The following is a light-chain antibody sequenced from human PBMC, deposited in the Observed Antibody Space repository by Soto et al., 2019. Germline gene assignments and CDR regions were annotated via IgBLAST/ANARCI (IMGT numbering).Light chain of an antibody. J-gene: IGKJ1*01. CDR3: QQYNSYPCT. CDR1: QSIDSW. CDR2: DAS. V-gene: IGKV1-5*01. Sequence: DSQMTQSPSTMSASVGDRVTITCRASQSIDSWLAWYQQKPGKAPKLLIYDASSLESGVPSRFSGSGSGTEFTLTISSLQPDDFATYYCQQYNSYPCTFGQGTKVDIK.